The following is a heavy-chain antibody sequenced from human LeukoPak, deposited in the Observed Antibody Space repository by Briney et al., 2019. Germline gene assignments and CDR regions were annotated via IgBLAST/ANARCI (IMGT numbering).Heavy chain of an antibody. CDR1: GYTFTSYG. CDR3: ARAVTTNSRRAPYDY. CDR2: VSAYNSYT. Sequence: ASVKVSCKASGYTFTSYGVTWVRQAPGQGLEWMGWVSAYNSYTNYPQKFQGRVTITADKSTSTAYMELSSLRSEDTAVYYCARAVTTNSRRAPYDYWGQGTLVTVSS. D-gene: IGHD4-17*01. V-gene: IGHV1-18*01. J-gene: IGHJ4*02.